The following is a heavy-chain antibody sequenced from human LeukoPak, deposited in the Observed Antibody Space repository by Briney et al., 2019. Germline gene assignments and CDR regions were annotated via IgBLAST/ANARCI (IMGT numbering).Heavy chain of an antibody. CDR1: GFTFSSYS. Sequence: GGSLRLSCAASGFTFSSYSMNWVRQAPGKGLEWVSSISSSSSYIYYADSVKGRFTISRDNAKNSLYLQMNSLRAEDTAVYYCARGLGIAVAYDYWGQGTLVTVSS. V-gene: IGHV3-21*01. J-gene: IGHJ4*02. CDR2: ISSSSSYI. CDR3: ARGLGIAVAYDY. D-gene: IGHD6-19*01.